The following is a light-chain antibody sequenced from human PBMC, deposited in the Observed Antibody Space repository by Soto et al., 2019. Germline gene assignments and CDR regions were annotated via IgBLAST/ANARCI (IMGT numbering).Light chain of an antibody. J-gene: IGKJ4*01. CDR1: QSISSW. CDR3: QPYNIYPLI. CDR2: KAS. Sequence: DIQMTQSPSTLSASVGDRVTITCRASQSISSWLAWYQQKPGKAPKLLIYKASSLERGVPSRFSGSGSGTEFTLTISSLQPDDFATYYCQPYNIYPLIFGGGTQVEIK. V-gene: IGKV1-5*03.